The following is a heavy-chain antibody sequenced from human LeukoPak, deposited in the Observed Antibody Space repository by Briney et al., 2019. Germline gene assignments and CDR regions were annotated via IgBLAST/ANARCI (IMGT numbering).Heavy chain of an antibody. CDR2: IIPILGIA. D-gene: IGHD3-10*02. V-gene: IGHV1-69*04. Sequence: SVKVSCKASGGTFSSYAISWVRQAPGQGLEWMGRIIPILGIANYAQKFKGRVTMTRDTSLNTAHMEVTGLTFGDTAVYYCAREWGPNYVQGWFDPWGQGTLVSVSS. J-gene: IGHJ5*02. CDR3: AREWGPNYVQGWFDP. CDR1: GGTFSSYA.